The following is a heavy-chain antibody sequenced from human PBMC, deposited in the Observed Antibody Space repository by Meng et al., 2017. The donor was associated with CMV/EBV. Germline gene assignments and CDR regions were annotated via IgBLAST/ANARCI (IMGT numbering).Heavy chain of an antibody. V-gene: IGHV3-49*04. CDR1: GFTFGDYA. Sequence: GGSLRLSCTASGFTFGDYAMSWVRQAPGKGLEWVGFIRSKAYGGTTEYAASVKGRFTISRDDSKSIAYLQMNSLKTEDTAAYYCTRDADRYCSSTSCVPLNYWGQGTLVTVSS. J-gene: IGHJ4*02. D-gene: IGHD2-2*01. CDR2: IRSKAYGGTT. CDR3: TRDADRYCSSTSCVPLNY.